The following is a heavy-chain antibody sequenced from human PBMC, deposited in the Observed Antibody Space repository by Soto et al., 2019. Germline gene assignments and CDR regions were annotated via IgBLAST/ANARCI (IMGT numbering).Heavy chain of an antibody. D-gene: IGHD6-13*01. CDR3: TRDASRDSSARGWFDP. V-gene: IGHV3-7*01. Sequence: GGSLRLSCVASGLTLSSYWMSWVRQAPGKGLEWVANIKQDGSAKYYVDSVKGRFTISRDNSEKSLYLQMNSLRAEDTAVYYCTRDASRDSSARGWFDPWGPGTLVTVSS. J-gene: IGHJ5*02. CDR1: GLTLSSYW. CDR2: IKQDGSAK.